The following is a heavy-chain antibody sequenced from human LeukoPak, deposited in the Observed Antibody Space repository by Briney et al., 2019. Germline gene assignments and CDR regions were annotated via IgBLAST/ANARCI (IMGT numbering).Heavy chain of an antibody. D-gene: IGHD4-17*01. CDR2: IYRSGST. CDR3: ARDSTVITGFDY. CDR1: GYSISSAYY. J-gene: IGHJ4*02. Sequence: SETLSLTCTVSGYSISSAYYWGWIRQPPGKGVEWIGSIYRSGSTYYNTSLKSRVTISVDTSNNQLSLKLSSVTAADTAVYYCARDSTVITGFDYWGQGTLVTVSS. V-gene: IGHV4-38-2*02.